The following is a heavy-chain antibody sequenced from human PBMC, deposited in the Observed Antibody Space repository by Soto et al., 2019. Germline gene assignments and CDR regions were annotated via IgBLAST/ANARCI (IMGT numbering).Heavy chain of an antibody. J-gene: IGHJ6*02. CDR3: ARDAYSRSSNYQYGMDV. Sequence: GGSLRLSCAASGFTFSSYGMHWVRQAPGKGLEWVAVIWNDGSNKYYAESVKGRFTISRDNSKNTLYVQMNSLRAEDTGVYYYARDAYSRSSNYQYGMDVWGQGTTVTVSS. CDR1: GFTFSSYG. D-gene: IGHD6-6*01. V-gene: IGHV3-33*01. CDR2: IWNDGSNK.